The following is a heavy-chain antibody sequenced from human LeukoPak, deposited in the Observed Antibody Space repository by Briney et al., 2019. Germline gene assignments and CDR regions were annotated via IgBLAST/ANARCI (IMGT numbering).Heavy chain of an antibody. CDR2: INPNSGGT. Sequence: ASVKVSYKASGYTFTGYYMHWVRQAPGQGLEWMGWINPNSGGTNYAQKFQGWVTMTRDTSISTAYMELSRLRSDDTAVYYCARAGGGYSYGAIDYWGQGTLVTVSS. CDR3: ARAGGGYSYGAIDY. J-gene: IGHJ4*02. V-gene: IGHV1-2*04. D-gene: IGHD5-18*01. CDR1: GYTFTGYY.